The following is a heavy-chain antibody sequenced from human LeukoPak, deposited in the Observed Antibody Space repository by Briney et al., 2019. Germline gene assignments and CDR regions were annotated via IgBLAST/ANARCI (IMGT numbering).Heavy chain of an antibody. CDR3: ARGADQEFDF. Sequence: ASVTVSCMSSGHTLNNHFIHWVRQAPGQGHEWMGMLNPRDGSTRTLQRFQGRLTMPRDTSTSTLYMGLSSLRSEDTAIYFCARGADQEFDFWGQGTLVTVSS. CDR2: LNPRDGST. V-gene: IGHV1-46*02. CDR1: GHTLNNHF. J-gene: IGHJ4*02.